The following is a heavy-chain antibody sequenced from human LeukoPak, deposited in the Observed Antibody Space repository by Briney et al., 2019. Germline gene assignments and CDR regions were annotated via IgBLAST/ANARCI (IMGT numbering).Heavy chain of an antibody. Sequence: ASVKVPCKASGYTFTSYGISWVRQAPGQGLEWMGWISAYNGNTNYAQKLQGRVTMTTDTSTSTAYMELRSLRSDDTAVYYCARARIAAAGAGFDPWGQGTLVTVSS. V-gene: IGHV1-18*01. D-gene: IGHD6-13*01. CDR1: GYTFTSYG. J-gene: IGHJ5*02. CDR2: ISAYNGNT. CDR3: ARARIAAAGAGFDP.